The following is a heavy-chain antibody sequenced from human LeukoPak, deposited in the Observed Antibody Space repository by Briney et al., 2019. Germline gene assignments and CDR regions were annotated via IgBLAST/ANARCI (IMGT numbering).Heavy chain of an antibody. J-gene: IGHJ6*03. V-gene: IGHV3-30-3*01. CDR1: GFTFSSYA. D-gene: IGHD1-26*01. CDR2: ISYDGSNK. CDR3: ARDLGITIVGVTYYMDV. Sequence: GRPLRLSCAASGFTFSSYAMHWVRQAPGKGLEWVAVISYDGSNKYYADSVKGRFTISRDNSKNTLYLQMNSLRAEDTAVYYCARDLGITIVGVTYYMDVWGKGTTVTVSS.